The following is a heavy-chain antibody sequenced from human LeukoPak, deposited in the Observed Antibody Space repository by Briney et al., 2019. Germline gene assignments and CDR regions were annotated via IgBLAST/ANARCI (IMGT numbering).Heavy chain of an antibody. V-gene: IGHV4-34*01. CDR3: ARGVVPAARPYYYYYYMDV. CDR2: INHSGST. D-gene: IGHD2-2*01. CDR1: AGSFSGYY. J-gene: IGHJ6*03. Sequence: PSQTLSLTCAVYAGSFSGYYWSWIRHPPRKGLEWIGEINHSGSTNYNPSLKSRVTISVDTSKNQFSLKLSSVTAADTAVYYCARGVVPAARPYYYYYYMDVWGKGTTVTVSS.